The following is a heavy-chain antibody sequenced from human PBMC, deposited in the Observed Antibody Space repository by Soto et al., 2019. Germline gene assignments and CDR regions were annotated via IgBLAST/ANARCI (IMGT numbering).Heavy chain of an antibody. CDR1: GGSFSGYY. CDR2: INHSGST. CDR3: ARGRRTTKNYYYYYMDV. Sequence: SETLSLTCAVYGGSFSGYYWSWIRQPPGKGLEWIGEINHSGSTNYNPSLKSRVTISVDTSKNQFSLKLSSVTAADTAVYYCARGRRTTKNYYYYYMDVWGKGTTVTVSS. V-gene: IGHV4-34*01. J-gene: IGHJ6*03.